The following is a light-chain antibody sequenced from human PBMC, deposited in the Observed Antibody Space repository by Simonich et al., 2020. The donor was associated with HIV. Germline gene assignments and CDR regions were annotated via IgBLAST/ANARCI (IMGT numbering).Light chain of an antibody. CDR1: QSVSSNY. V-gene: IGKV3D-20*02. CDR3: QQRSNWPPIT. CDR2: GSS. J-gene: IGKJ5*01. Sequence: EIVLTQSPATLSLSPGERATLSCGASQSVSSNYLAWYQQKPGLAPRLLIYGSSTRATAIPARFRGSGSGTEFILTITSMQSEDFAVYYCQQRSNWPPITFGQGTRLEIK.